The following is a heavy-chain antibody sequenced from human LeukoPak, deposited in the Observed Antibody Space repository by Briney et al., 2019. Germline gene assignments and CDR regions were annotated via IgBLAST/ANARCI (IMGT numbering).Heavy chain of an antibody. D-gene: IGHD3-3*01. V-gene: IGHV3-66*01. J-gene: IGHJ6*02. CDR1: GFTVSSNY. CDR3: ARALLRFLEWLPYYYYGMDV. Sequence: GGSLRLSCAASGFTVSSNYMSRVRQAPGKGLEWVSVIYSGGSTYYADSVKGRFTISRDNSKNTLYLQMNSLRAEDTAVYYCARALLRFLEWLPYYYYGMDVWGQGTTVTVSS. CDR2: IYSGGST.